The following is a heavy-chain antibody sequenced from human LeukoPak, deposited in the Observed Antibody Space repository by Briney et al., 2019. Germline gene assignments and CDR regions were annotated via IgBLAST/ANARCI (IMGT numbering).Heavy chain of an antibody. J-gene: IGHJ4*02. CDR3: ARDPLTPY. CDR2: IYNSGNT. D-gene: IGHD1-14*01. CDR1: GFTVSSNY. V-gene: IGHV3-53*01. Sequence: GGSLRLSCAASGFTVSSNYMSWVRQAPGKGLEWVSVIYNSGNTYYADSVKGRFTISRDNSKNTLYLQMSSLRAEDTAVYYCARDPLTPYWGQGTLVTVSS.